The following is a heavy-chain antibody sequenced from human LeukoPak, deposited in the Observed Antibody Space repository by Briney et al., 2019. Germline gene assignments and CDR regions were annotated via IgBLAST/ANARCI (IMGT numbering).Heavy chain of an antibody. CDR3: AREDFRGYFDY. J-gene: IGHJ4*02. Sequence: PSETLSLTCTVSGDSISSSNYYWGWIRQPPGKVLEWIGTISYSGNTYYNPSLRSRVTIFVDTAKNQFSLKLTSVTAADTAVYYCAREDFRGYFDYWGQGTLVTVSS. CDR2: ISYSGNT. CDR1: GDSISSSNYY. D-gene: IGHD3-10*01. V-gene: IGHV4-39*02.